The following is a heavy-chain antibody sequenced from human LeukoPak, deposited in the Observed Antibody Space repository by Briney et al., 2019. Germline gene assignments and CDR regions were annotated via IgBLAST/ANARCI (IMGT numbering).Heavy chain of an antibody. D-gene: IGHD6-13*01. V-gene: IGHV4-59*01. J-gene: IGHJ4*02. CDR2: IYYSGST. CDR3: ALLTSGYSSSWLPVDY. CDR1: GGSISSYY. Sequence: SETLSLTCTVSGGSISSYYWSWIRQPPGKGLEWIGYIYYSGSTNYNPSLKSRVTISVDTSKNQFSLKLSSVTAADTAVYYCALLTSGYSSSWLPVDYWGQGTLVTVSS.